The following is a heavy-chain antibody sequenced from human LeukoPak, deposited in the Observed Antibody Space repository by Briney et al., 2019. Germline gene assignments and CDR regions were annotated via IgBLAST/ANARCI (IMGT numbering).Heavy chain of an antibody. J-gene: IGHJ4*02. CDR3: ARDKGIAAAGEIDY. CDR2: IWYDGSNK. CDR1: GFTFSSYG. Sequence: GGSLRLSCAASGFTFSSYGMHWVRQAPGKGLEWVAVIWYDGSNKYYADSVKGRFTISRDNSKNTLYLQMNSRRAEDTAVYYCARDKGIAAAGEIDYWGQGTLVTVSS. D-gene: IGHD6-13*01. V-gene: IGHV3-33*01.